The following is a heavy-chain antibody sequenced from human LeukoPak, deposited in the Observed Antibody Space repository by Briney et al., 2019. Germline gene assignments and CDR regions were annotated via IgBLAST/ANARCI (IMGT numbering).Heavy chain of an antibody. CDR3: ARNEDYSDSTGYYSTFYLDS. CDR1: GFSFGIYW. V-gene: IGHV3-7*01. CDR2: INEDGSEK. Sequence: GGSLRLSCEGTGFSFGIYWMSWVRQAPGKGLEWVANINEDGSEKYYVDSVKGRFTISRDNGKNALYLQMKSLRAEVTAVYYCARNEDYSDSTGYYSTFYLDSWGQGTLVTVSS. J-gene: IGHJ4*02. D-gene: IGHD3-22*01.